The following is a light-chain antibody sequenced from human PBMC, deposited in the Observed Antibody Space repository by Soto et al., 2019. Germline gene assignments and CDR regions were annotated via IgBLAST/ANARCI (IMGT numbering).Light chain of an antibody. CDR2: EVS. J-gene: IGLJ2*01. CDR3: SSYTGGSTL. V-gene: IGLV2-14*01. Sequence: QSVLTQPASVSGSPGQSITISCSGTSSDVGGDNYVSWYQQNPGKAPELVIYEVSNRPSGVSNRFSGAKSRNTASLTIFGLQADAEAHSYRSSYTGGSTLFGAGTKVTVL. CDR1: SSDVGGDNY.